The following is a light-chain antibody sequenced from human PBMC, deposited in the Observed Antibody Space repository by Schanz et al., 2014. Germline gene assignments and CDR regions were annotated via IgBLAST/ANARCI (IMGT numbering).Light chain of an antibody. V-gene: IGLV2-14*01. CDR1: SSDIGGRAY. CDR2: DVN. J-gene: IGLJ2*01. CDR3: SSHTAITTAVV. Sequence: QSVLTQPASVSGSPGQSITISCTGTSSDIGGRAYVSWYQQRPGKAPQLILYDVNSRPSGVSNRFSGSKSGNTASLTISGLQAEDEADYHCSSHTAITTAVVFGGGTKVTVV.